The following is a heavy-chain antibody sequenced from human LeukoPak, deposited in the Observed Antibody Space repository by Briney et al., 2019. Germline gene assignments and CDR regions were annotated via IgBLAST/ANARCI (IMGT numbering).Heavy chain of an antibody. D-gene: IGHD3-22*01. J-gene: IGHJ5*02. CDR3: ARLLYDRSGYYWFDP. V-gene: IGHV4-39*01. CDR1: GGSISSSSYY. Sequence: LETLSLTCTVSGGSISSSSYYWGWIRHPPGKGLEWIGSIYYSGRTYDNPSPKSRVTMSVDTSKNQFSLKLSSVTAADTAVYYCARLLYDRSGYYWFDPWGQGTLVTVSS. CDR2: IYYSGRT.